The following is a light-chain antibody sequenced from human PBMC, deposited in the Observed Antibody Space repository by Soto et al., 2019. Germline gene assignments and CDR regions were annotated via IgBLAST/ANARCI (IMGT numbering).Light chain of an antibody. CDR1: QSISTW. CDR3: QQYNTYQLT. J-gene: IGKJ4*01. Sequence: DIQMTQSPSTLSASVGDRVTITCRASQSISTWLAWYQQKPGKAPKLLLYKASNLEGGVPSRFSGSGSGTEFNITISSLQPDDFAAYYCQQYNTYQLTFGGGTTVEIK. V-gene: IGKV1-5*03. CDR2: KAS.